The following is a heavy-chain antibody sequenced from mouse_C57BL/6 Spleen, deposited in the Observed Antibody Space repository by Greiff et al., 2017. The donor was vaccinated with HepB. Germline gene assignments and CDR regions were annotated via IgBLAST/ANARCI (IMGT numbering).Heavy chain of an antibody. Sequence: VQLQQSGAELVRPGTSVKVSCKASGYAFTNYLIEWVKQRPGQGLEWIGVINPGSGGTNYNEKFKGKATLTADKSSSTAYMQLSSLTSEDSAVYFCAREEGGYFDVWGTGTTVTVSS. CDR2: INPGSGGT. CDR3: AREEGGYFDV. V-gene: IGHV1-54*01. CDR1: GYAFTNYL. J-gene: IGHJ1*03.